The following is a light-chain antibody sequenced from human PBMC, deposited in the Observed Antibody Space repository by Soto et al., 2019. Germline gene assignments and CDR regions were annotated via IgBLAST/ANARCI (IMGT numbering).Light chain of an antibody. CDR1: SSDVGSYNY. CDR3: CSYAGSYSLV. J-gene: IGLJ2*01. Sequence: QSALTQPRSVSGSPGQSVTISCTGTSSDVGSYNYVSWYQQHPGKAPKLMIYDVSKRPSGVPDRFSGSKSGNTASLTISGLQAEHEADYYCCSYAGSYSLVFGGGTKLTVL. CDR2: DVS. V-gene: IGLV2-11*01.